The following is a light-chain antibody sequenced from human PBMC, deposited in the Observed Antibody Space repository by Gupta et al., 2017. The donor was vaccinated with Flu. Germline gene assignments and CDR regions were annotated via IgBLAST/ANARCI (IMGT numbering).Light chain of an antibody. V-gene: IGLV2-18*02. CDR1: SSDVGSYNH. J-gene: IGLJ1*01. Sequence: QSALIHPPSASGSPRQSITITCSGTSSDVGSYNHVYWYKPPPGTAPNLMIYEVSHRPSGVPDRFSGNKSGNTASLTISVVHAEDDADYYCSSYTSSSTDVFGTGTKVTVL. CDR3: SSYTSSSTDV. CDR2: EVS.